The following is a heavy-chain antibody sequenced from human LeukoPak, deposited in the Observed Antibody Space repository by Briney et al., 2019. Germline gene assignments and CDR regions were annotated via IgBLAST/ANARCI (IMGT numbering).Heavy chain of an antibody. CDR2: IYYSGST. CDR3: ARRRYSSSFHYYYMDV. J-gene: IGHJ6*03. Sequence: SETLSLTCTVSGDSISSYYWSWIRQPPGKGLEWIGYIYYSGSTNYNPSLKSRVTISVDTSKNQFSLKLSSVTAADTAVYYCARRRYSSSFHYYYMDVWGKGTTVTVSS. V-gene: IGHV4-59*08. D-gene: IGHD6-6*01. CDR1: GDSISSYY.